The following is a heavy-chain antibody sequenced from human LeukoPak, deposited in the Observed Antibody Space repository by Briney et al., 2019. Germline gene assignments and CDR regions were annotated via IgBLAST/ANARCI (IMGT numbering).Heavy chain of an antibody. V-gene: IGHV1-69*04. CDR1: GGTFSSYA. CDR3: AREHYDYVWGSYPPGLFDP. Sequence: ASVKVSCKASGGTFSSYAISWVRQAPGQGLEWMGRIIPILGIANYAQKFQGRVTITADKSTSTAYMELSSLRSEDTAVYYCAREHYDYVWGSYPPGLFDPWGQGTLVTVSS. D-gene: IGHD3-16*02. J-gene: IGHJ5*02. CDR2: IIPILGIA.